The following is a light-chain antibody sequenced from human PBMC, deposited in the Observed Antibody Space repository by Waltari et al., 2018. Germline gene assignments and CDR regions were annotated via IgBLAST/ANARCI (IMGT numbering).Light chain of an antibody. CDR2: VNSDGSH. J-gene: IGLJ3*02. CDR1: RGHRSNI. V-gene: IGLV4-69*01. CDR3: QTGGHGTWV. Sequence: QLVVTQSPSASASLGASVKPTCTLSRGHRSNIIAWLQQQPEKGPRYLMKVNSDGSHSRGDEIPDRFSGSSSGAERHLTISSLQAEDEADYYCQTGGHGTWVFGGGTKLTVL.